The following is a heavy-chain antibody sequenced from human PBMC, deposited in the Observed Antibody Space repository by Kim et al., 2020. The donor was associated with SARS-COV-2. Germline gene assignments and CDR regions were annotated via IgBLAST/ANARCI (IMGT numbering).Heavy chain of an antibody. D-gene: IGHD6-6*01. CDR3: ARDGLSWDISSSLVEVIDY. J-gene: IGHJ4*02. CDR2: ISSSSSYI. V-gene: IGHV3-21*01. CDR1: GFTFSSYS. Sequence: GGSLRLSCAASGFTFSSYSMNWVRQAPGKGLEWVSSISSSSSYIYYADSVKGRFTISRDNAKNSLYLQMNSLRAGDTAVYYCARDGLSWDISSSLVEVIDYGGQGTLVTVSS.